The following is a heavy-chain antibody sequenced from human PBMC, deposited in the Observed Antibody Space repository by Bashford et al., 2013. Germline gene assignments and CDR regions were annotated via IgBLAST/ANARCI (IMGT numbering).Heavy chain of an antibody. J-gene: IGHJ4*02. CDR3: ARDAVFWSGYNVFDS. CDR1: GGTFSSYA. V-gene: IGHV1-69*13. D-gene: IGHD3-3*01. CDR2: IIPIFGTA. Sequence: SVKVSCKASGGTFSSYAISWVRQAPGQGLEWMGGIIPIFGTANYAQKFQGRVTITADESTSTAYMELSSLRSEDTAVYYCARDAVFWSGYNVFDSWGQGTLVTVSS.